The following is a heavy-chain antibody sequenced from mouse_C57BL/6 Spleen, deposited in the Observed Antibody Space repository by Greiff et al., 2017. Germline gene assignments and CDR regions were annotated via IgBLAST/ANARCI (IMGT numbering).Heavy chain of an antibody. J-gene: IGHJ2*01. D-gene: IGHD2-4*01. CDR3: ARGGYYDPKYFDY. V-gene: IGHV5-4*03. CDR2: ISDGGSYT. CDR1: GFTFSSYA. Sequence: DVKLVESGGGLVKPGGSLKLSCAASGFTFSSYAMSWVRQTPEKRLEWVATISDGGSYTYYPDNVKGRFTISRDNAKNNLYLQMSHLKSEDTAMYYCARGGYYDPKYFDYWGQGTTLTVSS.